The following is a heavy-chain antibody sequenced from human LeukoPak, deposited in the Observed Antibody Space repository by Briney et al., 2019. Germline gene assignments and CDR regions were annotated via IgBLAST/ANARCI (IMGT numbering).Heavy chain of an antibody. Sequence: SETLPLTCTVSGGSISSYYWSWIRQPPGKGLEWIGYIYYSGSTNYNPSLKSRVTISVDTSKNQFSLKLSSVTAADTAVYYCAADSSGYWGYYYGMDVWGQGTTVTVSS. CDR3: AADSSGYWGYYYGMDV. V-gene: IGHV4-59*01. CDR2: IYYSGST. D-gene: IGHD3-22*01. CDR1: GGSISSYY. J-gene: IGHJ6*02.